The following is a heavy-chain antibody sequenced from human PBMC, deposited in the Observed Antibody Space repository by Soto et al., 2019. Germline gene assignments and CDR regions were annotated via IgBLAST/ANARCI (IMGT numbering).Heavy chain of an antibody. CDR3: ARDGYCSGGSCPADY. CDR2: ISAYNGNT. D-gene: IGHD2-15*01. V-gene: IGHV1-18*01. Sequence: QVQLVQSGAEVKKPGASVTMSYKASGYTFTSYGISWVRQAPGQGLEWMGWISAYNGNTNYAQKLQGRVTMTTDTSTSTAYTELRSLRSDDTAVYYCARDGYCSGGSCPADYCGQGTLVTVSS. CDR1: GYTFTSYG. J-gene: IGHJ4*02.